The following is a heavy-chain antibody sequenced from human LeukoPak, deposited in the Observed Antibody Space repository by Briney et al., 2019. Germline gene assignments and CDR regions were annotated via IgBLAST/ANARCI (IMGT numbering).Heavy chain of an antibody. V-gene: IGHV5-51*01. CDR2: IYPRDSDV. CDR1: GSIFNTYW. J-gene: IGHJ4*02. Sequence: GESLKISCMRSGSIFNTYWIGWARQMPGKGLEWMGIIYPRDSDVRYSPSFQGQVTFSADKSISTAYLQWSSLKASDSAMYYCAILPPSTTVTTKAFDSLVQGTLVTVSS. CDR3: AILPPSTTVTTKAFDS. D-gene: IGHD4-17*01.